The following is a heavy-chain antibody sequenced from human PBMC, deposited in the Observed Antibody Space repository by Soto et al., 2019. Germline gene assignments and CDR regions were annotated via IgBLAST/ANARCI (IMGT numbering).Heavy chain of an antibody. V-gene: IGHV3-74*01. D-gene: IGHD2-2*02. CDR2: INSDGSST. J-gene: IGHJ6*02. CDR1: GFTFSSYW. CDR3: ARDPSCSSTSCYKRGGYYYYYGMDV. Sequence: GGSLRLSCAASGFTFSSYWMHWVRQAPGKGLVWVSRINSDGSSTSYADSVKGRFTISRDNAKNTLYLQMNSLRAEDTAVYYCARDPSCSSTSCYKRGGYYYYYGMDVWGQGTTVTVSS.